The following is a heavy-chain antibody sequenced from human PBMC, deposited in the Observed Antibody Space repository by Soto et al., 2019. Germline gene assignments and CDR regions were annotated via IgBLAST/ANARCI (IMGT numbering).Heavy chain of an antibody. V-gene: IGHV4-59*01. D-gene: IGHD3-10*01. J-gene: IGHJ5*02. CDR1: GGSISGYY. CDR2: IYYSGST. CDR3: ARDGVYYGSGSLASGFDP. Sequence: SETLSLTCTVSGGSISGYYCSWIRQPPGKGLEWIGYIYYSGSTNYNPSLKSRVTISVDTSKNQFSLKLSSVTAAATAVYYCARDGVYYGSGSLASGFDPWGQGTLVTVSS.